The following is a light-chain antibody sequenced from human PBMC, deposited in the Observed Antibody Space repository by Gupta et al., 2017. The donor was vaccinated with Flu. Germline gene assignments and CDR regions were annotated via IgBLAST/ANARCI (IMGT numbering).Light chain of an antibody. CDR2: EDN. V-gene: IGLV6-57*01. Sequence: FMLTQPHSVSESPGKTVTISCTRSSDSIASNYVQWYQQRPGTSPTTVIYEDNQRPSGVPDRFSGSIDRSSNSASLTISGLKPEDEADYYCQSYEVFGGGTKLTVL. CDR1: SDSIASNY. CDR3: QSYEV. J-gene: IGLJ2*01.